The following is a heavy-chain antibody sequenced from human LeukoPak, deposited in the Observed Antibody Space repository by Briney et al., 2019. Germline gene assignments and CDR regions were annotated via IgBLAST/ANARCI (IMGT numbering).Heavy chain of an antibody. V-gene: IGHV4-31*03. Sequence: SQTLSLTCSVSGGSISSGGYYWSWIRQHPGKGLEWIGYIYYSGSTYYNPSLKSRVTISVDTSKNQFSLKLSSVTAADTAVYYCARGYCTNGVCYRNNWFDPWGQGTLVTVSS. CDR3: ARGYCTNGVCYRNNWFDP. CDR1: GGSISSGGYY. CDR2: IYYSGST. D-gene: IGHD2-8*01. J-gene: IGHJ5*02.